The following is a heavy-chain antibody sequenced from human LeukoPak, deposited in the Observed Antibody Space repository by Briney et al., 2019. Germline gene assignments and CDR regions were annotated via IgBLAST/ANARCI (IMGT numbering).Heavy chain of an antibody. D-gene: IGHD3-22*01. V-gene: IGHV1-3*01. CDR1: GYTFTSYA. CDR3: AREPATYYYDSSGLRYYYGMDV. CDR2: INAGNGNT. Sequence: GASVKVSCKASGYTFTSYAMHWVRQAPGQRLEWMGWINAGNGNTKYSQKFQGRVTITRDTSASTAYMELSSLRSEDTAVYYCAREPATYYYDSSGLRYYYGMDVWGQGTTVTVSS. J-gene: IGHJ6*02.